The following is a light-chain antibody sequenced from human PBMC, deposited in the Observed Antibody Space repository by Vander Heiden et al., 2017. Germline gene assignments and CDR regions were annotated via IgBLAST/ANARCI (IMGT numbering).Light chain of an antibody. CDR2: NNN. CDR3: SAWDKWPHV. Sequence: QSALTHPPSAPGPHGQRVTISCSGSDSNIGLNPVNWYQQLPGTAPKLLIYNNNQRPSGVPDRFSGSKSGTSASLGIIGLQSEDEADYYCSAWDKWPHVFGTGTKVTV. J-gene: IGLJ1*01. V-gene: IGLV1-44*01. CDR1: DSNIGLNP.